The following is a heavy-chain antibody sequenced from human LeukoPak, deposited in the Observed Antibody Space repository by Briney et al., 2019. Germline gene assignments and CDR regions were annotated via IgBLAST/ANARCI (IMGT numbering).Heavy chain of an antibody. D-gene: IGHD1-1*01. J-gene: IGHJ4*02. CDR3: TNQRLERRNY. V-gene: IGHV3-23*01. Sequence: GGSLRLSCAASGFTFSSYAMSWVRQAPGEGLEWVSAISGSGGSTYYADSVKGRFTISRDNSKNTLYLQMNSLRAEDTAVYYCTNQRLERRNYWDQGTLVTASS. CDR2: ISGSGGST. CDR1: GFTFSSYA.